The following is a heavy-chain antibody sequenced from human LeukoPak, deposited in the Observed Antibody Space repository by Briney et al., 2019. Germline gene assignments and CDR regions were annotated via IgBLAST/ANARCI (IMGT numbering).Heavy chain of an antibody. V-gene: IGHV1-46*01. J-gene: IGHJ4*02. D-gene: IGHD4-17*01. CDR3: ASQSRMTTDYYFDY. CDR2: INPRGGST. CDR1: GYTFTIYY. Sequence: ASVKVSCKASGYTFTIYYMHWVRHAPGQGLEWMGIINPRGGSTIYAQKFQGRVTMTRDTSTSTVYMELSSLRSEDTAVYYCASQSRMTTDYYFDYWGQGILVTVSS.